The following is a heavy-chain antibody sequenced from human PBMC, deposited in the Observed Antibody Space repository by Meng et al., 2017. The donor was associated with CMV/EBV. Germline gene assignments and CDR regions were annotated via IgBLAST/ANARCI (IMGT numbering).Heavy chain of an antibody. D-gene: IGHD5-12*01. V-gene: IGHV3-74*01. Sequence: GGSLRLSCAASGFTFSSYWMHWVRQAPGKGLVWVSRINSDGSSTSYADSVKGRFTISRDNAKNTLYLQMNSLSAEDTAVYYCARGGGDYSGYDWEADYWGQGTLVTVSS. CDR2: INSDGSST. J-gene: IGHJ4*02. CDR1: GFTFSSYW. CDR3: ARGGGDYSGYDWEADY.